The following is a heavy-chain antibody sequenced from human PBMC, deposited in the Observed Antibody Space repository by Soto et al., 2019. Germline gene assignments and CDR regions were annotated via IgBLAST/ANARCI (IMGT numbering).Heavy chain of an antibody. V-gene: IGHV3-23*01. CDR3: AKRRGAGGHFDY. J-gene: IGHJ4*02. CDR2: VSIGGST. D-gene: IGHD2-15*01. Sequence: ESGGGLVQPEGSLRLSCAASGFTFSSYAMGWVRQGPGKGLEWVAVVSIGGSTHYADSVRGRFTISRDNSKNTLSLQMNSLTAEDTAVYFCAKRRGAGGHFDYWGQGALVTVS. CDR1: GFTFSSYA.